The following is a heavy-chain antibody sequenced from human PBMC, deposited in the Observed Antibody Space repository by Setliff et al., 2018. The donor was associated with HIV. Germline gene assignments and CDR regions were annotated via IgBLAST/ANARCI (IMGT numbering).Heavy chain of an antibody. CDR3: AKDGNRRSPTGVFYYGMDV. CDR1: GFTFDDYA. V-gene: IGHV3-9*01. CDR2: ISWNSGSI. D-gene: IGHD1-1*01. J-gene: IGHJ6*02. Sequence: PGGSLRLSCAASGFTFDDYAMHWVRQAPGKGLEWVSGISWNSGSIGYPDSVKGRFTISRDNAKDPLYLQMNSLRAEDTALYYCAKDGNRRSPTGVFYYGMDVWGQGTTVTVSS.